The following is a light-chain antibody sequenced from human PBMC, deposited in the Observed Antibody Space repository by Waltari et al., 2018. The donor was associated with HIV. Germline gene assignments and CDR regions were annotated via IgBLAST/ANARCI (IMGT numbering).Light chain of an antibody. CDR3: QQYGSSPYT. Sequence: EIVLTQSPGTLSLSPGERATLSCRASQSVSSSYLAWYQQKPGQAPRLLIYGASSRATCIPDRFRGSGSGTDFTLTISRLEPEDFAVDYCQQYGSSPYTFGQGPSWRSN. CDR1: QSVSSSY. J-gene: IGKJ2*01. V-gene: IGKV3-20*01. CDR2: GAS.